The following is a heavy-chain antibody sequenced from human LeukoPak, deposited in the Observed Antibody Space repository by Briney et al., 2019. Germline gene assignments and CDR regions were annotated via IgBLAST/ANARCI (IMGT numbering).Heavy chain of an antibody. CDR1: GFTFSSHA. V-gene: IGHV3-23*01. Sequence: PGGSLRLSCAASGFTFSSHAMSWVRQAPGKGLEWVSAISGSGGSTYYADSVKGRFTISRDNSKNTLYLQMNSLRAEDTAVYYCAKDSITIFGVESSYYYYMDVWGKGTTVTVSS. CDR3: AKDSITIFGVESSYYYYMDV. CDR2: ISGSGGST. D-gene: IGHD3-3*01. J-gene: IGHJ6*03.